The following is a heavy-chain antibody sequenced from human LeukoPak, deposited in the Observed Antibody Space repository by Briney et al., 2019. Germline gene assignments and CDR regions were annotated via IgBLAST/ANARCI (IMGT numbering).Heavy chain of an antibody. CDR1: GYTFTSYD. V-gene: IGHV1-8*03. J-gene: IGHJ4*02. Sequence: GASVKVSRKASGYTFTSYDINWVRQATGQGLEWMGWMNPNSGNTGYAQKFQGRVAITRNTSISTAYMELSSLRSEDTAVYYCARDGGITIDYWGQGTLVTVSS. D-gene: IGHD3-10*01. CDR2: MNPNSGNT. CDR3: ARDGGITIDY.